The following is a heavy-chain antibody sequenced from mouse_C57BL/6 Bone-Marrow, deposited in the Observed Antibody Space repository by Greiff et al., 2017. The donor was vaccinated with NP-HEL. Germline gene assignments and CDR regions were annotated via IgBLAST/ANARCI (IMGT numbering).Heavy chain of an antibody. CDR3: ARGGITTVVATPFDY. V-gene: IGHV1-18*01. CDR2: INPNNGGT. D-gene: IGHD1-1*01. CDR1: GYTFTDYN. Sequence: VQLKESGPELVKPGASVKIPCKASGYTFTDYNMDWVKQSHGKSLEWIGDINPNNGGTIYNQKFKGKATLTVDKSSSTAYMGLRSLTSEDTAVYYCARGGITTVVATPFDYWGQGTTLTVSS. J-gene: IGHJ2*01.